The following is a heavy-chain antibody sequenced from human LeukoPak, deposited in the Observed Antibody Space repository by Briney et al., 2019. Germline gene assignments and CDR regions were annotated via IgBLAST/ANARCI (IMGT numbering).Heavy chain of an antibody. J-gene: IGHJ5*02. D-gene: IGHD3-16*01. CDR1: GFTFSNYE. CDR2: ISGSGSTI. Sequence: GGSLRLSCAASGFTFSNYEVNWVRQAPGKGLEWVSYISGSGSTIYYADSVKGRFTISRDNAKSSLYLQMNSLRAEDTAVYYCARGDWFDPWGQGTLVTVSS. V-gene: IGHV3-48*03. CDR3: ARGDWFDP.